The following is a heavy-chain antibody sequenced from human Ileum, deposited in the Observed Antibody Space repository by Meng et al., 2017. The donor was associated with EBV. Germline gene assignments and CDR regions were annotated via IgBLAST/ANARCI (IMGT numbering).Heavy chain of an antibody. CDR3: AKNGEKYFEY. CDR1: GGSISVINW. Sequence: QVQLRESGPGLVNPSGTLSLTCAVSGGSISVINWWSWVRQSPEKGLEWIGEMSDSGITHYNPSLKSRVTISADKSNNQFSLKLTSVTSADTAAYFCAKNGEKYFEYWGQGTLVTVSS. J-gene: IGHJ4*02. V-gene: IGHV4-4*02. CDR2: MSDSGIT.